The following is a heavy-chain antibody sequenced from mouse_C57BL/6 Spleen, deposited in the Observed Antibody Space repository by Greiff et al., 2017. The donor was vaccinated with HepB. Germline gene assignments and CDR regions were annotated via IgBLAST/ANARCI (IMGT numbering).Heavy chain of an antibody. V-gene: IGHV14-1*01. Sequence: VQLKESGAELVRPGASVKLSCTASGFNIKDYYMHWVKQRPEQGLEWIGRIDPEDGDTEYAPKFQGKATMTADTSSNTAYLQLSSLTSEDTAVYYCTSTVVATNAMDYWGHGTSVTVSS. CDR2: IDPEDGDT. CDR3: TSTVVATNAMDY. CDR1: GFNIKDYY. J-gene: IGHJ4*01. D-gene: IGHD1-1*01.